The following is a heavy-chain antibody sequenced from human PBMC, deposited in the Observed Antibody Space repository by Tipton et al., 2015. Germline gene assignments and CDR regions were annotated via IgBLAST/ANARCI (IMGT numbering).Heavy chain of an antibody. CDR2: IIEVSGTA. CDR3: ALVSEARGWGRQIVAKCGFDI. J-gene: IGHJ3*02. Sequence: QLVQSGPEVKSPGAAVNVSCETSGYTFIAYYIHWVRQAPGQGLGWMGGIIEVSGTANYAQKFQGRITISADESKRTAYMELSSMKSEDRAGYYCALVSEARGWGRQIVAKCGFDIWGRDTLVTVSS. V-gene: IGHV1-69*19. D-gene: IGHD2-21*01. CDR1: GYTFIAYY.